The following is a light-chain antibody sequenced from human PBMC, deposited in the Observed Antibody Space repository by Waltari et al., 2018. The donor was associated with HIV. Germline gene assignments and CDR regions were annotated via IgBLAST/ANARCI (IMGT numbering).Light chain of an antibody. J-gene: IGKJ3*01. Sequence: DIQMTQSPSSLSASLGDSVVITCRASQAIRTYLNWYQQKPGKAPVLLVYSAYTLQPGAPSRFRGAGSGRDFSLSISGLQTEDFATYFCQQSYGSPFNFGPGT. V-gene: IGKV1-39*01. CDR2: SAY. CDR1: QAIRTY. CDR3: QQSYGSPFN.